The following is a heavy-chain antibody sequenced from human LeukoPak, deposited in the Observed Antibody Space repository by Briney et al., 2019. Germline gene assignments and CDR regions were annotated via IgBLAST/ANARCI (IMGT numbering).Heavy chain of an antibody. Sequence: SQTLSLTCAISGDSVSSNSAAWNWIRQSPSRGLEWLGRTYYRSKWYNDYAVSVKSRITINPDTSKNQFSLQLNSVTPEDTAVYYCARDQFQLGIVGWDQASAFDYWGQGTLVTVSS. V-gene: IGHV6-1*01. J-gene: IGHJ4*02. D-gene: IGHD7-27*01. CDR2: TYYRSKWYN. CDR1: GDSVSSNSAA. CDR3: ARDQFQLGIVGWDQASAFDY.